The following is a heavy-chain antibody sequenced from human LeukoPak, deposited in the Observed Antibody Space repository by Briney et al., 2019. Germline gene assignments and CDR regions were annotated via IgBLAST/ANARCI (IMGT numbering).Heavy chain of an antibody. CDR1: GFTFSSYA. Sequence: PGGSLRLSCAASGFTFSSYAMHWVRQAPGKGLEWVAVISYDGSNKYYADSVKGRFTISRDNSKNTLYLQMNSLRAEDTAVYYCARGGYDFWEPGSLDDAFDIWGQGTMVTVSS. CDR3: ARGGYDFWEPGSLDDAFDI. V-gene: IGHV3-30*04. J-gene: IGHJ3*02. D-gene: IGHD3-3*01. CDR2: ISYDGSNK.